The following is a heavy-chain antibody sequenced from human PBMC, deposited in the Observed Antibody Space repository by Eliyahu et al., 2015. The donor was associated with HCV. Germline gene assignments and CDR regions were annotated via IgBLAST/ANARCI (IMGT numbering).Heavy chain of an antibody. CDR1: GDSIXSSPYY. V-gene: IGHV4-39*01. D-gene: IGHD6-19*01. Sequence: QLQLQESGPGLVRPSETLSLTCTVXGDSIXSSPYYWGWIRQPPGKGLDWIGSIYYSGSTYLNPSLKSRVTISVDTSKNQFSLNLTAVTAADTAVYYCARHRIMQWLVDSAWFDPWGQGTLVTVSS. CDR2: IYYSGST. J-gene: IGHJ5*02. CDR3: ARHRIMQWLVDSAWFDP.